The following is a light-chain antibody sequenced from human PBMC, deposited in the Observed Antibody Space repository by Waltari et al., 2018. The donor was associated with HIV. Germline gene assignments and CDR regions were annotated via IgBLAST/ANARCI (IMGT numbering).Light chain of an antibody. CDR2: EGS. J-gene: IGLJ1*01. V-gene: IGLV2-23*01. Sequence: QSALTQPASVSGSPGQSITISCTGTSSDVGSYNLVSWYQQHPGKAPKLRIYEGSKRPSGVSNRFSVSKSGNTASLPISGLQAEDDADYYCCSYAGSSLYVFGTGTKVTVL. CDR3: CSYAGSSLYV. CDR1: SSDVGSYNL.